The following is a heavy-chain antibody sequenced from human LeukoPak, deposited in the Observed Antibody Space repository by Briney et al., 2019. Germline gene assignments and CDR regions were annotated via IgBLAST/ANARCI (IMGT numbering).Heavy chain of an antibody. V-gene: IGHV3-21*01. Sequence: GGSLRLSCAASGFTFSSYSMNWVRQAPGKGLEWVSCISESSKDIYYADSVKGRFIISRDNAKNSLYLQMNSLRAEDTAVYYCARETRYSSSPGLDYWGQGTLVTVSS. CDR1: GFTFSSYS. CDR3: ARETRYSSSPGLDY. D-gene: IGHD6-6*01. J-gene: IGHJ4*02. CDR2: ISESSKDI.